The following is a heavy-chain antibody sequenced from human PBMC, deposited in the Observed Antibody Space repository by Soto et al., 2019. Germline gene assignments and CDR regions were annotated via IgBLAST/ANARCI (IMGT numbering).Heavy chain of an antibody. CDR3: AREDGSSSWYGY. Sequence: ASVKVSYKASGYTFTSYYIHWVRQAPGQGLEWMGIINPSGGSARYAQKFQGRVTMTRDTSTSTFYMELSSLRSEDTAVYYCAREDGSSSWYGYWGQGTLVTVSS. CDR2: INPSGGSA. D-gene: IGHD6-13*01. CDR1: GYTFTSYY. V-gene: IGHV1-46*03. J-gene: IGHJ4*02.